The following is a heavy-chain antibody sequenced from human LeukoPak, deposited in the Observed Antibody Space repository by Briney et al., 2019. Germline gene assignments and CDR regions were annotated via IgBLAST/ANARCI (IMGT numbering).Heavy chain of an antibody. Sequence: GGSLRLSCAASGFTFSSYWMSWVRQAPGKGLEWVASINWAATEVHYAGSVRGRFTISRDNAKKSLFLQMNSLRVEDTAFYYCAKLLRNNTIYDFWGHGALVTVSS. CDR3: AKLLRNNTIYDF. CDR1: GFTFSSYW. D-gene: IGHD1/OR15-1a*01. V-gene: IGHV3-7*01. CDR2: INWAATEV. J-gene: IGHJ4*01.